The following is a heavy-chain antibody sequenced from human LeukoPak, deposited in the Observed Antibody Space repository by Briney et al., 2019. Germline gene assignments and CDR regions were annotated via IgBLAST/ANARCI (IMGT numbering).Heavy chain of an antibody. CDR2: IKQDGSVI. Sequence: AGGSLRLSCAASGFAFSSYWTNWVRHAPGKGREWVANIKQDGSVIYYVDSVKGRFTIYRDNAKNSLYLQMNTLRAEDTAVYYCASDGHSTGSFAYWGQGTLVTVSS. V-gene: IGHV3-7*05. D-gene: IGHD6-19*01. CDR1: GFAFSSYW. CDR3: ASDGHSTGSFAY. J-gene: IGHJ4*02.